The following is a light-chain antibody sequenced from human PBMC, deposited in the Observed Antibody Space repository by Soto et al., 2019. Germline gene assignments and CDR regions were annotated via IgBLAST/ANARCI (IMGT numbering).Light chain of an antibody. Sequence: QSVLTQPPSAPGSPGQSVTISCTGTSSVVGGSNYVSWYQQHPDKAPKLMIYEVSKRPSGVPDRFSGSKSGNTASLTVSGLQAEDEADYYCSSYAGSTPYVFGTGTKVTVL. CDR2: EVS. CDR3: SSYAGSTPYV. CDR1: SSVVGGSNY. J-gene: IGLJ1*01. V-gene: IGLV2-8*01.